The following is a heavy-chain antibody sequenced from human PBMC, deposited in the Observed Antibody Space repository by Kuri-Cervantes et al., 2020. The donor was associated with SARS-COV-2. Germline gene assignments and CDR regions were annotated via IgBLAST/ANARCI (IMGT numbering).Heavy chain of an antibody. V-gene: IGHV1-2*06. CDR1: GYTFTGYY. J-gene: IGHJ3*02. D-gene: IGHD4-23*01. Sequence: GESLKISCKASGYTFTGYYMHWVRQAPGQGLEWMGRINPNSGGTNYAQKFQGRVTMTRDTSISTAYMELSRLRSDDTAVYYCARDPGGLDAFDIWGQGTMVTVSS. CDR3: ARDPGGLDAFDI. CDR2: INPNSGGT.